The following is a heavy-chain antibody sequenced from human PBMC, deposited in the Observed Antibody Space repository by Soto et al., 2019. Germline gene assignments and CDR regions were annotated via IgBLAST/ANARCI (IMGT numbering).Heavy chain of an antibody. CDR2: VNHIGST. V-gene: IGHV4-34*01. D-gene: IGHD2-15*01. CDR3: ARGISLIVEVQRDAPDKYYFDS. J-gene: IGHJ4*02. CDR1: GGSFSCYF. Sequence: TSETLSLTCAVYGGSFSCYFWSWIRQSPGKGLEWIGEVNHIGSTNSNPSLKSRVAVSVDTSKNQISLKLRSVTAADTAVYYCARGISLIVEVQRDAPDKYYFDSWGQGTLVTVSS.